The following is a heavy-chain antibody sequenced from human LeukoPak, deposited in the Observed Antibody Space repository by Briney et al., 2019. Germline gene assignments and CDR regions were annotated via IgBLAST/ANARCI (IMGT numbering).Heavy chain of an antibody. Sequence: GGSLRLSCAASGFTFSNYGMHWVRQAPGKGLEWVAVISYDGSNKYYADSVKGRFTISRDNSKNTLYLQMNSLRAEDTAVYYCARDLYCSSTSCYTLGWFDPWGQGTLVTVSS. V-gene: IGHV3-30*03. D-gene: IGHD2-2*02. CDR2: ISYDGSNK. J-gene: IGHJ5*02. CDR3: ARDLYCSSTSCYTLGWFDP. CDR1: GFTFSNYG.